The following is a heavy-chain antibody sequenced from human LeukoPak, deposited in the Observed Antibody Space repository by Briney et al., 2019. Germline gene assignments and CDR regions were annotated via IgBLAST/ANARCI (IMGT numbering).Heavy chain of an antibody. V-gene: IGHV1-69*13. CDR3: ARATRYCSSTSCYGYYYYYYMDV. Sequence: ASVKVSCKASGGTFSSYAISWVRQAPGQGLEWMGGIIPIFGTANYAQKFQGRVTITADESTSTAYMELSRLRSEDTAVYYCARATRYCSSTSCYGYYYYYYMDVWGKGTTVTISS. CDR1: GGTFSSYA. J-gene: IGHJ6*03. D-gene: IGHD2-2*01. CDR2: IIPIFGTA.